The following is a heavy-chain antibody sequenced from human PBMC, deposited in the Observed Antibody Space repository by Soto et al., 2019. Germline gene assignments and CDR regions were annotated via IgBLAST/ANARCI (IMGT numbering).Heavy chain of an antibody. J-gene: IGHJ3*02. CDR1: GFTFSSYA. CDR3: AKGDAGAFDI. V-gene: IGHV3-23*01. Sequence: EVQLLESGGGLVQPGGSLRLSCAASGFTFSSYAMSWVRQAPGKGLEWVSAISGSGGSTYNVDSVKGRFTISRDNTKNTLYLQMNSLTAEDTAVYYCAKGDAGAFDIWGQGTMVTVSS. CDR2: ISGSGGST.